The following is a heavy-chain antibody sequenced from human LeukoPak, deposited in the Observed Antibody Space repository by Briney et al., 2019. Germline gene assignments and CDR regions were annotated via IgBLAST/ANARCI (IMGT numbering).Heavy chain of an antibody. Sequence: GSVKVSCKASGYTFTSYYMHWVRQAPGQGLEWMGWINSNSGGTNYAQKFQGRVTMTRDTSISTAYMELSRLRSDDTAVYYCARPASGDYLFDYWGEGTLVTVSS. CDR1: GYTFTSYY. V-gene: IGHV1-2*02. J-gene: IGHJ4*02. CDR3: ARPASGDYLFDY. CDR2: INSNSGGT. D-gene: IGHD4-17*01.